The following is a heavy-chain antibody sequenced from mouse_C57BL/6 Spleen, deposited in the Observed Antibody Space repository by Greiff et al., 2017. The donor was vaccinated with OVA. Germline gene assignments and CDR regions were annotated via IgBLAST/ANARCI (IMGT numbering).Heavy chain of an antibody. J-gene: IGHJ4*01. CDR1: GYAFSSYW. Sequence: VQLQQSGAELVKPGASVKISCKASGYAFSSYWMNWVKQRPGKGLEWIGQIYPGDGDPNYNGKFKGKATLTADKSSSTAYMELSSLSSEDSAVYVCARAGANAMDYWGQGTSVTVSS. CDR3: ARAGANAMDY. V-gene: IGHV1-80*01. CDR2: IYPGDGDP.